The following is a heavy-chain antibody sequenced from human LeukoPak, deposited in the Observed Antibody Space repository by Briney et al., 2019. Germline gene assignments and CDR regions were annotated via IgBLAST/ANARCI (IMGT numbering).Heavy chain of an antibody. Sequence: GGSLRLSCAASGFTFSSYAMSWVRQAPGKGLEWVSAISGSGGSTYYADSVKGRFTISRDNFKNTLYLQMNSLRAEDTAVYYCAKGLSGYDQSPFDYWGQGTLVTVSS. CDR1: GFTFSSYA. D-gene: IGHD5-12*01. J-gene: IGHJ4*02. CDR2: ISGSGGST. CDR3: AKGLSGYDQSPFDY. V-gene: IGHV3-23*01.